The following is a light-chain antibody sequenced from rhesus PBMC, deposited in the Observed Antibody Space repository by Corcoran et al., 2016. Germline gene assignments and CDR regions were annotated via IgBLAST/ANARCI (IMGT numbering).Light chain of an antibody. CDR3: QHGYGTPYS. J-gene: IGKJ2*01. Sequence: DIQMTQSPSSLSASVGDIVTITCRASENVNNYLNWYQQKPGKAPKLLIYKASTLQSGVPSRFSGSGSGTDYTFTISSLQPEDVATYYCQHGYGTPYSFGQGTKVEIK. CDR1: ENVNNY. V-gene: IGKV1-74*01. CDR2: KAS.